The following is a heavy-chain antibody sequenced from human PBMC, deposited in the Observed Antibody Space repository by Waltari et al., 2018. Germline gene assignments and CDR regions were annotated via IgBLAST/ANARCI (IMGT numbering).Heavy chain of an antibody. V-gene: IGHV3-49*05. J-gene: IGHJ4*02. D-gene: IGHD6-19*01. CDR1: GFTFGDYA. CDR2: IRSKAYGGTT. CDR3: TRDRRGFFTASYSSGWYGDY. Sequence: EVQLVESGGGLVKPGRSLRLSCTASGFTFGDYAMSWFRQAPGKGLEWVGCIRSKAYGGTTEYAASVKGRCTISRDDSKSIAYLQMNSLKTEDTAVYYCTRDRRGFFTASYSSGWYGDYWGQGTLVTVSS.